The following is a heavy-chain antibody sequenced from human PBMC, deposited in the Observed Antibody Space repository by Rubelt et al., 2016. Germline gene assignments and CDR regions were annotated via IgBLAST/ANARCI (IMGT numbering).Heavy chain of an antibody. Sequence: EVQLVESGGDLVQPGGSLRLSCSASGFTFSSYSMNWVRQAPGKGLEWVSSISSSSSYIYYADSVKGRFTISRDNSKNTLYLQMNSLRAEDTAVYCCARSYSSGLDYWGQGTRVTVSS. V-gene: IGHV3-21*04. CDR3: ARSYSSGLDY. D-gene: IGHD3-22*01. CDR2: ISSSSSYI. J-gene: IGHJ4*02. CDR1: GFTFSSYS.